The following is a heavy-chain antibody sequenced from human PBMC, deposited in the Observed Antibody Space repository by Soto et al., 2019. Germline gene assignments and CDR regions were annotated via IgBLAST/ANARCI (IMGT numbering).Heavy chain of an antibody. CDR1: GFTFTSSA. CDR3: AASRGSRRFLEWLPAPGAYYYMDV. CDR2: IVVGSGNT. Sequence: QMPLVQSGPEVKKPGTSVKVSCKASGFTFTSSAMQWVRQARGQRLEWIGWIVVGSGNTNYAQKFQERVTITRDMSTSTAYMELSSLRSEDTAVYYCAASRGSRRFLEWLPAPGAYYYMDVWGKGTTVTVSS. J-gene: IGHJ6*03. V-gene: IGHV1-58*02. D-gene: IGHD3-3*01.